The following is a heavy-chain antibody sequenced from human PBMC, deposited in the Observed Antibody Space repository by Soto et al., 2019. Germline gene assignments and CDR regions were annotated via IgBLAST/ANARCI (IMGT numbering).Heavy chain of an antibody. CDR1: EGSISSGDRY. V-gene: IGHV4-30-4*01. CDR2: IYYSGST. D-gene: IGHD2-21*01. Sequence: PLETQSLPCSVSEGSISSGDRYWSWIRQPPGKGLECIGYIYYSGSTYYNPSLKSRVTISVDTSKNQFSLKLGSVTAADTAGYYAPRVSFYQGDDAAPYYYNGIDVRAKGTTVP. J-gene: IGHJ6*01. CDR3: PRVSFYQGDDAAPYYYNGIDV.